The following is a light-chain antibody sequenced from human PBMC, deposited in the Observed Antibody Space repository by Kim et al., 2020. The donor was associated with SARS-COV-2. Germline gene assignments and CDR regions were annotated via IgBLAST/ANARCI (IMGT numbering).Light chain of an antibody. J-gene: IGLJ1*01. CDR3: SSYAAISNFV. CDR1: SSDVGGYNF. Sequence: QSALTQPPSASGSPGQSVTISCTGTSSDVGGYNFVSWYQQHPGKAPNLMIYEVSNRPSGVPDRFSGSKSGNTASLTVSGLQAEDEADYYCSSYAAISNFVFGTGTKVTVL. CDR2: EVS. V-gene: IGLV2-8*01.